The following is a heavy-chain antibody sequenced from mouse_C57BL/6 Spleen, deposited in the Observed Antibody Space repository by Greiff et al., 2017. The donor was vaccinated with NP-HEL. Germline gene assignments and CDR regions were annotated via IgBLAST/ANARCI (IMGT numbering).Heavy chain of an antibody. V-gene: IGHV5-17*01. CDR2: ISSGSSTI. Sequence: EVMLVESGGGLVKPGGSLKLSCAASGFTFSDYGMHWVRQAPEKGLEWVAYISSGSSTIYYADTVKGRFTISRDNAKNTLFLQMTSLRSEDTAMYYCARQGGRDYYGSSYGYFDVWGTGTTVTVSS. J-gene: IGHJ1*03. CDR3: ARQGGRDYYGSSYGYFDV. CDR1: GFTFSDYG. D-gene: IGHD1-1*01.